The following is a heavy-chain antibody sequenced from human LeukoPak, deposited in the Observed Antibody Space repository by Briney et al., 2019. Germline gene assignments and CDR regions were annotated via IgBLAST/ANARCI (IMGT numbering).Heavy chain of an antibody. Sequence: GASVKVSCKASGYTLTGYYMHWVRQAPGQGLEWMGRINPNSGGTNYAQKFQGRVTMTRDTSISTAYMELSRLRSDDTAVYYCARPFEVGATPYNWFDPWGQGTLVTISS. D-gene: IGHD1-26*01. J-gene: IGHJ5*02. CDR1: GYTLTGYY. CDR2: INPNSGGT. V-gene: IGHV1-2*06. CDR3: ARPFEVGATPYNWFDP.